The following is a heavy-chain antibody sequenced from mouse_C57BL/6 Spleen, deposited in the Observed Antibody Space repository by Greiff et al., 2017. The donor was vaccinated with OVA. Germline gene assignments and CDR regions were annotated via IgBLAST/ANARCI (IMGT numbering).Heavy chain of an antibody. CDR2: IRSKSNNYAT. Sequence: EVMLVESGGGLVQPKGSLKLSCAASGFSFNTYAMNWVRQAPGKGLEWVARIRSKSNNYATYYADSVKDRFTISRDDSESMLYLQMNNLKTEDTAMYYCVRDYGSFFDYWGQGTTLTVSS. J-gene: IGHJ2*01. V-gene: IGHV10-1*01. CDR3: VRDYGSFFDY. D-gene: IGHD1-1*01. CDR1: GFSFNTYA.